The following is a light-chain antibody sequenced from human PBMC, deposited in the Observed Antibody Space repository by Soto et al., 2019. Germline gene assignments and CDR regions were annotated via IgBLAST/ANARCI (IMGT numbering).Light chain of an antibody. Sequence: QSVLTQPPSESGTPGQRVTISCSGSSSNIGSNYVYWYQQLPGTAPKLLIYRNNQRPSGVPDRFSGSKSGTSASLAINGLRSEDEADYYCAAWDDSLSGPHWVFGGGTKLTVL. CDR2: RNN. V-gene: IGLV1-47*01. CDR1: SSNIGSNY. J-gene: IGLJ3*02. CDR3: AAWDDSLSGPHWV.